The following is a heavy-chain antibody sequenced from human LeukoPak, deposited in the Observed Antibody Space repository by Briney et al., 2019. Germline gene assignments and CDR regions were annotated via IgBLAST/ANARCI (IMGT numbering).Heavy chain of an antibody. V-gene: IGHV3-20*04. Sequence: PGGSLRLSCAASGFTFDDYGMSWVRQAPGKGLEWVSGINWNGGSTGYADSVKGRFTISRDNAKNSLYLQMNSLRAEDTAVYYCAKDRAPPSGFDYWGQGTLVTVSS. CDR2: INWNGGST. CDR1: GFTFDDYG. D-gene: IGHD3-10*01. J-gene: IGHJ4*02. CDR3: AKDRAPPSGFDY.